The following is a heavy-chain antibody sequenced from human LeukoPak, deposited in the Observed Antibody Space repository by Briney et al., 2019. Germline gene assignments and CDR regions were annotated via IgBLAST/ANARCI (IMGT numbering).Heavy chain of an antibody. Sequence: SETLSLTCAVYGGSFSGYYWSWIRQPPGKGLEWIGEINHSGSTNYNPSLKSRVTISVDTSKNQFSLKLSSVTAADTAVYYCARGRRIQLWLRDYYYYMDVWGKGTTVTISS. CDR2: INHSGST. CDR3: ARGRRIQLWLRDYYYYMDV. CDR1: GGSFSGYY. J-gene: IGHJ6*03. D-gene: IGHD5-18*01. V-gene: IGHV4-34*01.